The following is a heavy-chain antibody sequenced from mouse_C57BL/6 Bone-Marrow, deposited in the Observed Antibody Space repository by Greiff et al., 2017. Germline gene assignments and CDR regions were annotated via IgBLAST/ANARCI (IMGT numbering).Heavy chain of an antibody. CDR2: IYPRSGNT. D-gene: IGHD1-1*01. CDR3: ARRLHYYGSTYFDY. J-gene: IGHJ2*01. V-gene: IGHV1-81*01. Sequence: QVQLQQSGAELARPGASVKLSCKASGYTFTSYGISWVKQRTGQGLEWIGEIYPRSGNTYYNAKFKGKATLTADKSSSTAYMELRSLTSEDSAVYFCARRLHYYGSTYFDYWGQGTTLTVSS. CDR1: GYTFTSYG.